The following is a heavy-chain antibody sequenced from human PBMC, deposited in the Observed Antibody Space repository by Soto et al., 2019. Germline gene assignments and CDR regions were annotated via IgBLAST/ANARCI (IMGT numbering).Heavy chain of an antibody. V-gene: IGHV1-2*02. CDR1: GYTFTGYY. J-gene: IGHJ5*02. Sequence: QVQLVQSGAEVKKPGASVKVSCKASGYTFTGYYMHWVRQAPGQGLEWMGGLNPNSGGTNYAQKFQGRVTMTRDTSISTAYMELSRLRSDDTAVYYCARDSYYDSSGYYSGWFDPWGQGTLVTVSS. CDR2: LNPNSGGT. CDR3: ARDSYYDSSGYYSGWFDP. D-gene: IGHD3-22*01.